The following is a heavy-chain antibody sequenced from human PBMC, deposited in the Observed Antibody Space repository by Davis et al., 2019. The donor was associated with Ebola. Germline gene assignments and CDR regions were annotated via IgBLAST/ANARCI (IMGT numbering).Heavy chain of an antibody. J-gene: IGHJ4*02. CDR2: IKQDGSEK. CDR1: GFTFSSYW. D-gene: IGHD6-13*01. Sequence: GESLKISCAASGFTFSSYWMSWVRQAPGKGLEWVANIKQDGSEKYYVDSVKGRFTISRDNAKNSLYLQMNSLRAEDTAVYYCARDGRWGSGWYWGYWGQGTLVTVSS. CDR3: ARDGRWGSGWYWGY. V-gene: IGHV3-7*01.